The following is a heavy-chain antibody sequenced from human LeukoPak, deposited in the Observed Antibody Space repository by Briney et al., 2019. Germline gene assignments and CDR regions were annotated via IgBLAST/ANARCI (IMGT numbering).Heavy chain of an antibody. J-gene: IGHJ4*02. CDR3: ARDPGTAAGYFDY. CDR1: GYSISSGYY. V-gene: IGHV4-38-2*02. D-gene: IGHD6-13*01. Sequence: ASETLSLTCAVSGYSISSGYYWGWIRQPPGKGLEWIGYIYYSGSTNYNPSLKSRVTISVDTSKNQFSLKLSSVTAADTAVYYCARDPGTAAGYFDYWGQGTLVTVSS. CDR2: IYYSGST.